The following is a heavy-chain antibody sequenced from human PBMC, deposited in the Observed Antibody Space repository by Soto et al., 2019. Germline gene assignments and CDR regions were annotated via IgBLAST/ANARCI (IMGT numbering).Heavy chain of an antibody. Sequence: QVQLQESGPGLVKPSQTLSLTCTVSGGSISSGDYYWSWIRQPPGKGLEWIGYIYYSGSTYYNPSLKSRVTISVDTYKNQFSLKLSSVTAADTAVYYCARGYYYDSSGYYLGDDCYIWGPGTMVPGSS. V-gene: IGHV4-30-4*01. CDR1: GGSISSGDYY. J-gene: IGHJ3*02. CDR3: ARGYYYDSSGYYLGDDCYI. CDR2: IYYSGST. D-gene: IGHD3-22*01.